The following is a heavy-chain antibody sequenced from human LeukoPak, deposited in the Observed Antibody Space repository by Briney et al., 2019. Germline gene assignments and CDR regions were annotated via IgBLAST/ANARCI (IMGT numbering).Heavy chain of an antibody. J-gene: IGHJ5*02. CDR1: GYTFNTYG. CDR3: ARDGRQWVPLNWFDP. Sequence: AASVKVSCKASGYTFNTYGINWVRQAPGQGLEWMGWISAYNGNTNYAQNFQGRITLTTDTSTSTAYMDLTSLRFGDTAVYYCARDGRQWVPLNWFDPWGQGTLVIVSS. D-gene: IGHD6-19*01. V-gene: IGHV1-18*04. CDR2: ISAYNGNT.